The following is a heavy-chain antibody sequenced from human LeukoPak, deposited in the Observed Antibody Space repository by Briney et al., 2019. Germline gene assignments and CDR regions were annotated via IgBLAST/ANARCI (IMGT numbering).Heavy chain of an antibody. D-gene: IGHD1-7*01. V-gene: IGHV1-69*05. CDR1: GGTFSSYA. CDR2: IIPIFGTA. CDR3: ARVRLELRSYYYYYYMDV. J-gene: IGHJ6*03. Sequence: GASVKVSCKASGGTFSSYAISWVRQAPGQGLEWMGGIIPIFGTANYAQRFQGRVTITTDESTSTAYMELSSLRSEDTAVYYCARVRLELRSYYYYYYMDVWGKGTTVTVSS.